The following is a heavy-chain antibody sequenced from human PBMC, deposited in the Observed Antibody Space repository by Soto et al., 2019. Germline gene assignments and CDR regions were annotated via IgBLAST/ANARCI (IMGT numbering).Heavy chain of an antibody. CDR3: VYSLPSIAARQGAFDI. V-gene: IGHV4-59*01. CDR1: GGSISSYY. CDR2: IYYSGST. J-gene: IGHJ3*02. Sequence: SETLSLTCTVSGGSISSYYWSWIRQPPGKGLEWIGYIYYSGSTNYNPSLKSRVTISVDTSKNQFSLKLSSVTAADTAVYYCVYSLPSIAARQGAFDIWGQGTMVTVSS. D-gene: IGHD6-6*01.